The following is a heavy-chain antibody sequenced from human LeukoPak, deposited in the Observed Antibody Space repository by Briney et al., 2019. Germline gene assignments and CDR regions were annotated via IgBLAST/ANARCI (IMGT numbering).Heavy chain of an antibody. CDR3: ARYFDTAMVVDY. CDR2: IYPRDSDT. V-gene: IGHV5-51*01. Sequence: GESLKISCKGSGYSFTTYWIGWVRQMPGKGLEWMGTIYPRDSDTRYSPSFQGQVTISADKSINTAYLQWSSLKASNTAMYYCARYFDTAMVVDYWGQGTLVTVSS. J-gene: IGHJ4*02. CDR1: GYSFTTYW. D-gene: IGHD5-18*01.